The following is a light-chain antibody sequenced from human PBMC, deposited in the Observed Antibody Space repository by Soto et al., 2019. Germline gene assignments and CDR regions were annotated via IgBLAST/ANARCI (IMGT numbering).Light chain of an antibody. CDR2: GVS. J-gene: IGKJ2*01. CDR1: QSVSSSY. Sequence: EIVLTQSPGTLSLSPGERATLSCRASQSVSSSYLSWYQQRPGQAPRLLIYGVSNRATGIPDRFSGSGSGTDFTLTISRLEPEDFAVYYCQQYDNSPPMYSFGQGTKLDIK. V-gene: IGKV3-20*01. CDR3: QQYDNSPPMYS.